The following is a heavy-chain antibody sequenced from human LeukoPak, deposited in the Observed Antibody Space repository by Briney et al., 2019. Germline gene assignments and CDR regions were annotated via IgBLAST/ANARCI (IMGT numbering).Heavy chain of an antibody. D-gene: IGHD1-26*01. CDR1: GYTYTDDY. Sequence: ASVTVSFKASGYTYTDDYIHWVRQARGQGLEGMGWINVHSGDPNYAQEFQGRVTITRDTSITTAHMELRRLGSDDTAVYYCARPPGTNTGSYYGYWGEGTLVTVSS. J-gene: IGHJ4*02. CDR2: INVHSGDP. V-gene: IGHV1-2*02. CDR3: ARPPGTNTGSYYGY.